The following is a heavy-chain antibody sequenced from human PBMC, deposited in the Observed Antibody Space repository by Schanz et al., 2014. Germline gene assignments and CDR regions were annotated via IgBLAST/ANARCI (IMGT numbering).Heavy chain of an antibody. CDR2: IGGSGGST. CDR3: AKDRWRATVMVDAFDI. V-gene: IGHV3-23*04. Sequence: EVQLVESGGGLVQPGGSLTLSCAASGFTLSSYLMSWVRQAPGKGLEWVSGIGGSGGSTDYADSVKGRFTISRDNSKNTVHLQMNSLRAEDTAVYFCAKDRWRATVMVDAFDIWGQGTKVTVSS. CDR1: GFTLSSYL. D-gene: IGHD4-4*01. J-gene: IGHJ3*02.